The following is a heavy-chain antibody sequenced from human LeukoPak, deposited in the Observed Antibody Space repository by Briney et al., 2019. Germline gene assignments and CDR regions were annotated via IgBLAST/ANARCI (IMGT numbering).Heavy chain of an antibody. Sequence: GSLRLSCAASGFTFSRDWMHWVRQAPRKGRVWVSRISDHGRITTYADSVQGRFTISRDNAKSTVFLQMNSLRVEDTAVYLCVSRYYEYNVYDRHFDFWGQGILVTVSS. D-gene: IGHD5/OR15-5a*01. CDR3: VSRYYEYNVYDRHFDF. J-gene: IGHJ4*02. V-gene: IGHV3-74*03. CDR2: ISDHGRIT. CDR1: GFTFSRDW.